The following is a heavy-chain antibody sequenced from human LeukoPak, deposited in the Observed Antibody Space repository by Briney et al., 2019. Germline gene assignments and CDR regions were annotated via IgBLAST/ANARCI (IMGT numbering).Heavy chain of an antibody. J-gene: IGHJ4*02. V-gene: IGHV4-34*01. CDR1: GGSFSGYY. Sequence: SETLSLTCAVYGGSFSGYYWSWIRQPPGKGLEWIGEINHSGSTNHSPPLKSRVTISVVTSKNQFSLKLRSVTAADTAVYYCARGPLYYYDSSSRSYYFDYWGQGTLVTVSS. D-gene: IGHD3-22*01. CDR3: ARGPLYYYDSSSRSYYFDY. CDR2: INHSGST.